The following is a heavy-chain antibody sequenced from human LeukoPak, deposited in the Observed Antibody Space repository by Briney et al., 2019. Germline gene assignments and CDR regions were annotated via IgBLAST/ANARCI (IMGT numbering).Heavy chain of an antibody. CDR1: GGSIGSYY. Sequence: SETLSLTCTVSGGSIGSYYWSWIRQPPGKGLEWIGYIYYSGSTNYNPSLKSRVTISVDTSKNQFSLKLSSVTAADTAVYYRAGEVVAEAFDIWGQGTMVTVSS. J-gene: IGHJ3*02. CDR2: IYYSGST. CDR3: AGEVVAEAFDI. V-gene: IGHV4-59*01. D-gene: IGHD2-15*01.